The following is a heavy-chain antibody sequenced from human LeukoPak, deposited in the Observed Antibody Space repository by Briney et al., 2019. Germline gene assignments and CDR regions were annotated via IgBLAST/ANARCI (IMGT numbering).Heavy chain of an antibody. V-gene: IGHV1-46*01. CDR1: GYTFTSYY. CDR2: INPNRGST. D-gene: IGHD3-22*01. CDR3: ATGGHVRVYDSSAYYGHY. Sequence: PGASVKVSCKASGYTFTSYYMHWVRQAPGQGLEWMGIINPNRGSTSYAQKFQGRVTMTRDMSTSTVYMELSSLRSEDTAVYYCATGGHVRVYDSSAYYGHYWGQGTLVTVSS. J-gene: IGHJ4*02.